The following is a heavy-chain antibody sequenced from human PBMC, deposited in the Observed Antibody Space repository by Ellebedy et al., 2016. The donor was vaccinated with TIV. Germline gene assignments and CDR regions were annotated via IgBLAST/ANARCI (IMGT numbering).Heavy chain of an antibody. CDR1: GFDFLNFG. Sequence: AASVKVSCKASGFDFLNFGIIWVRQAPGKGFQWVGWISPLDGSTNYAREVQGRVTLTTDTSTTTAVMALRVLRSDDTSIYFCARTPRGYSSVSFNLWGQGSLVTVSS. CDR2: ISPLDGST. CDR3: ARTPRGYSSVSFNL. J-gene: IGHJ4*02. D-gene: IGHD4-11*01. V-gene: IGHV1-18*01.